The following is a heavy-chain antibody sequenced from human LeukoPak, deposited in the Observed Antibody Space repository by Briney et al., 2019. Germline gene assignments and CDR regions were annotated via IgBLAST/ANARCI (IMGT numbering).Heavy chain of an antibody. D-gene: IGHD1-26*01. J-gene: IGHJ3*02. CDR2: IYHSGST. CDR1: GGSISSGGYY. Sequence: PSQTLSLTCTVSGGSISSGGYYWSWIRQPPGKGLEWIGYIYHSGSTYYNPSLKSRVTISVDTSENQFSLKLSSVTAADTAVYYCSQRRRQDEWELGAFDIWGQGTMVSVSS. V-gene: IGHV4-30-2*01. CDR3: SQRRRQDEWELGAFDI.